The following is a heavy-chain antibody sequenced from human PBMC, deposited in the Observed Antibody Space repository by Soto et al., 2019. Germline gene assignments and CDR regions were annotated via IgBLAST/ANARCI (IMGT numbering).Heavy chain of an antibody. Sequence: GGSLRLSCAASGFTFSSYSMNWVRQAQGKGLEWVSSISSSSSYIYYADSVKGRFTISRDNAKNSLYLQMNSLRAEDTAVYYCARDRDDCWSGYYANFDYWGQGTLVTVSS. V-gene: IGHV3-21*01. D-gene: IGHD3-3*01. CDR2: ISSSSSYI. J-gene: IGHJ4*02. CDR1: GFTFSSYS. CDR3: ARDRDDCWSGYYANFDY.